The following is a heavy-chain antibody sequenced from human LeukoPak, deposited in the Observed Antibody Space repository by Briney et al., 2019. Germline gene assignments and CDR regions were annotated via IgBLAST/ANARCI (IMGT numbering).Heavy chain of an antibody. CDR3: ATSPEYRTSGFDP. V-gene: IGHV3-74*01. CDR2: INSDGSHT. J-gene: IGHJ5*02. D-gene: IGHD6-6*01. Sequence: GGSLRLSCAASGFTFGSYWMYWVRQAPGKGLVWVSRINSDGSHTSYADSVKGRFTISRDNAKNTLYLQMNSLRAEDTAVYYCATSPEYRTSGFDPWGQGTLVTVSS. CDR1: GFTFGSYW.